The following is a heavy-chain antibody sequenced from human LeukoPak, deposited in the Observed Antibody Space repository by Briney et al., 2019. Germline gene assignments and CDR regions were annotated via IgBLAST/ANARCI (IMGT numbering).Heavy chain of an antibody. CDR3: ARDEYTIFGVVASGAFDI. J-gene: IGHJ3*02. CDR1: GGSISGYY. V-gene: IGHV4-38-2*02. D-gene: IGHD3-3*01. Sequence: PSETLSLTCTVSGGSISGYYWGWIRQPPGKGLEWIGSIYHSGSTYYNPSLKSRVTISVDTSKNQFSLKLSSVTAADTAVYYCARDEYTIFGVVASGAFDIWGQGTMVTVSS. CDR2: IYHSGST.